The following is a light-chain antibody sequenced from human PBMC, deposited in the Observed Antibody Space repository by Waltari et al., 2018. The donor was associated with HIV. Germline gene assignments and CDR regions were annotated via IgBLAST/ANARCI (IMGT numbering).Light chain of an antibody. CDR1: QRISTW. CDR3: QQYNSYSIT. V-gene: IGKV1-5*03. J-gene: IGKJ4*01. Sequence: DIQMTQSPSTLSSSVGDRVTITCRASQRISTWLAWYQQKPGKAPKLLIYKASSSESGVPSRFSGSGSGTEFTLTISSLQPDDFATYYCQQYNSYSITFGGGTRVEIK. CDR2: KAS.